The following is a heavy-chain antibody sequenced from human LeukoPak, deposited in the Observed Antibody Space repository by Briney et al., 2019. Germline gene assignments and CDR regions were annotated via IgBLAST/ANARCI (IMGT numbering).Heavy chain of an antibody. CDR2: IVVGSGNT. Sequence: SVKVSCKASGFTFTSSAVQWVRQARGQRLEWIGWIVVGSGNTNYAQKFQERVTITRDMSTSTAYMELSSLRSEDTAVYYCARSRPYYYDSSGYYYPPPDYWGQGTLVTVSS. CDR3: ARSRPYYYDSSGYYYPPPDY. J-gene: IGHJ4*02. D-gene: IGHD3-22*01. CDR1: GFTFTSSA. V-gene: IGHV1-58*01.